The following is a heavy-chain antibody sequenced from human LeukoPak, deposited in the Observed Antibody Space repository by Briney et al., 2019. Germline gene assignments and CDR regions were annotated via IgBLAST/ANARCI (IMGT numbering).Heavy chain of an antibody. CDR3: ARETYYYDSSGYYYLHAFDI. Sequence: SETLSLTCAVYGGSFSGYYWNWIRQPPGKGLEWIGEINHTGSTDYNPSLKSRVTMSVDTSKNQFSLKLSSVTAADTAVYYCARETYYYDSSGYYYLHAFDIWGQGTMVTVSS. CDR1: GGSFSGYY. CDR2: INHTGST. D-gene: IGHD3-22*01. J-gene: IGHJ3*02. V-gene: IGHV4-34*01.